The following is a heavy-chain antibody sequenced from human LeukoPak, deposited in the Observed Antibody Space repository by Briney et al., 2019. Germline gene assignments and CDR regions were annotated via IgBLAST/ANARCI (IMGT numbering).Heavy chain of an antibody. V-gene: IGHV4-59*01. CDR1: GGSIISYY. CDR3: ARDRGSAGGFDY. CDR2: IYYSGST. Sequence: PSETLSLTCTVSGGSIISYYWSWIRQPPGMGLERIGYIYYSGSTNYNPSLKNRVTISVDTSKDQFSLRLTSVTAADTAMYYCARDRGSAGGFDYWGQGTLVTVSS. J-gene: IGHJ4*02. D-gene: IGHD2-15*01.